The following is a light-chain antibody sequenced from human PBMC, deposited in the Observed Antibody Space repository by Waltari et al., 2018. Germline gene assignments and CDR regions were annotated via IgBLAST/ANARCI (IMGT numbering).Light chain of an antibody. CDR1: SSDIGRYDL. J-gene: IGLJ2*01. V-gene: IGLV2-23*02. CDR2: QVS. Sequence: QSAPTQPASVSGSPGQSITISCTGTSSDIGRYDLVSWYQKHPGKAPKLIIYQVSNRPSGVSDRFSGSKSGNTASLTISGLQAEDEADYSCCSSVGSSSFVVFGGGTKLTVL. CDR3: CSSVGSSSFVV.